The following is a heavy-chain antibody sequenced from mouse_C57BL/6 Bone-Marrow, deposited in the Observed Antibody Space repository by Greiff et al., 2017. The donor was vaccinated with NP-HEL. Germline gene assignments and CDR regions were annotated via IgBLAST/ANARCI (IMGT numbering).Heavy chain of an antibody. CDR1: GFTFTSYW. CDR3: ARCGQLVYCDV. D-gene: IGHD1-3*01. V-gene: IGHV1-7*01. J-gene: IGHJ1*03. CDR2: INPSSGYT. Sequence: QVQLLQSGAGLAQPGASVKLSCTASGFTFTSYWMYWVRQRPGPGLEWIGYINPSSGYTKYNQKIKDKATLTTDKSSSTAYMQLSSLTYEDSAVYYCARCGQLVYCDVWGTGTTVTVSS.